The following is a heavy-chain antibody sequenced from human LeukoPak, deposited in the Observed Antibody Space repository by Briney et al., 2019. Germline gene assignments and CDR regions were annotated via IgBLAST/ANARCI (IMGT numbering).Heavy chain of an antibody. CDR3: ARRRPYYYDISGSPQAFDI. Sequence: SETLSLTCAVYGGSFSGYYWSWIRQPPGKGLEWIGEINHSGSTNYNPSLKSRVTISVDTSKNQFSLKLSSVTAADTAVYYCARRRPYYYDISGSPQAFDIWGQGTMVTVSS. J-gene: IGHJ3*02. D-gene: IGHD3-22*01. CDR1: GGSFSGYY. CDR2: INHSGST. V-gene: IGHV4-34*01.